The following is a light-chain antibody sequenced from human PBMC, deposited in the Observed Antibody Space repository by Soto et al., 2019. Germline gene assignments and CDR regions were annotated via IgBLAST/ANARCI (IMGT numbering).Light chain of an antibody. CDR3: AAWDDSVNGLV. J-gene: IGLJ1*01. CDR1: SSNIGSNT. Sequence: QSVLTQPPSASGTPGQRVTISCSGSSSNIGSNTVNWYQQLPGTAPKLLIYSNNQRPSGVPDRFSGSKSGTSASLAISGLQSEDEADYYCAAWDDSVNGLVFGTGTKGTVL. V-gene: IGLV1-44*01. CDR2: SNN.